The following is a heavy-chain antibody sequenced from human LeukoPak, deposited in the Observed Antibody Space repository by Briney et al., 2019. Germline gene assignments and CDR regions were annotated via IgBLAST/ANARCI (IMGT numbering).Heavy chain of an antibody. J-gene: IGHJ4*02. D-gene: IGHD3-10*01. CDR3: AKDRWFGELSYFDY. CDR1: GFTFSNSY. V-gene: IGHV3-23*01. Sequence: GGSLRLSCAASGFTFSNSYMSWIRQAPGKGLEWVSAISGSGGSTYYADSVKGRFTISRDNSKNTLYLQMNSLRAEDTAVYYCAKDRWFGELSYFDYWGQGTLVTVSS. CDR2: ISGSGGST.